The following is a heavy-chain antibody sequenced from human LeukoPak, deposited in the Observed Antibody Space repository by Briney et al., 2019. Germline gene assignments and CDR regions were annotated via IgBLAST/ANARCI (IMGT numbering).Heavy chain of an antibody. D-gene: IGHD2-2*01. CDR3: ARAPVVPAAMYGPRGYYYYGMDV. J-gene: IGHJ6*02. CDR2: IYHSGST. Sequence: PSETLSLTCAVSGGSISSGGYSWSWIRQPPGKGLEWIGYIYHSGSTYYNPSLKSRVTISVDTSKNQFSLKLSSVTAADTAVYYCARAPVVPAAMYGPRGYYYYGMDVWGQGTTVTVSS. V-gene: IGHV4-30-2*01. CDR1: GGSISSGGYS.